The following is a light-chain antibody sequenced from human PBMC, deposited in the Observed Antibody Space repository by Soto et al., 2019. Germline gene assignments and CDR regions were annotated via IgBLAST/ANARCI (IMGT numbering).Light chain of an antibody. J-gene: IGKJ4*01. CDR1: QSISSY. CDR3: QQSYSTPRALT. CDR2: AAS. V-gene: IGKV1-39*01. Sequence: DIQMTQSPSSLSASVGDRVTITCRASQSISSYLNWYQQKPGKAPKLLIYAASSLQSGVPSRFSGSGSGTDFTLTISSLQPEDFATYYCQQSYSTPRALTFAGGTKVEIK.